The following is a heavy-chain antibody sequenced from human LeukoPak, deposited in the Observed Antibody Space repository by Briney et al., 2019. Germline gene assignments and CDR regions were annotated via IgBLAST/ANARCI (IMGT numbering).Heavy chain of an antibody. V-gene: IGHV4-34*01. Sequence: SETLSLTCAVYGGPFSGYYWSWTRQPPGKGLEWIGEINHSGSTNYNPSLKNRVTISVDTSKIQFSLKLSSVTAADTAVYYCARWDYYDSSGYDYWGQGTLVTVSS. CDR1: GGPFSGYY. J-gene: IGHJ4*02. D-gene: IGHD3-22*01. CDR3: ARWDYYDSSGYDY. CDR2: INHSGST.